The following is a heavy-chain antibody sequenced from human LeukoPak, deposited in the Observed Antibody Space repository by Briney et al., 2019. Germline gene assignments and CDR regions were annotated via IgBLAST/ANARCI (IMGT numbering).Heavy chain of an antibody. J-gene: IGHJ3*02. CDR3: ARASIAAAARSNDAFDI. V-gene: IGHV3-48*01. D-gene: IGHD6-13*01. CDR1: GFTFTTHS. CDR2: ITSSGNGR. Sequence: GGSLRLSCAASGFTFTTHSMNWVRQAPGKGLEWISHITSSGNGRDYADSVKGRFTVSRVNAQNSVYLQMNSLRAEDTAVYYCARASIAAAARSNDAFDIWGQGTMVTVSS.